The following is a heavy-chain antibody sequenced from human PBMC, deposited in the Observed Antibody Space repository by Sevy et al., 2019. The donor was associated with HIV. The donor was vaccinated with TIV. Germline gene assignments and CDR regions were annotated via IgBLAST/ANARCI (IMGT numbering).Heavy chain of an antibody. CDR2: IKQDESEK. V-gene: IGHV3-7*01. CDR1: GFTFTDYW. Sequence: GGSLRLSCVASGFTFTDYWMSWVRQTPGKGLEWVAAIKQDESEKYYVDSVKGRFAISRDNDKNSVSLQMNGLRVEDAALYYCAREVGGFNWRPYYFDSWGQGTLVTVSS. D-gene: IGHD3-3*01. J-gene: IGHJ4*02. CDR3: AREVGGFNWRPYYFDS.